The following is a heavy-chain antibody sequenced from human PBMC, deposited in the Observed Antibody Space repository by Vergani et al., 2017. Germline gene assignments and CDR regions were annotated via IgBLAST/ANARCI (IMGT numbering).Heavy chain of an antibody. CDR2: ISGIGGST. V-gene: IGHV3-23*01. Sequence: EVQLLESGGGLVQPGGSLRLSCAASGFTFSSYAMSWVRQAPGKGLEWVSTISGIGGSTYYADSVKGRFTISRDNSKNTLYLQMNSLRAEDTAVYYCAKAWYSSGCNDYWGQGTLVTVSS. J-gene: IGHJ4*02. D-gene: IGHD6-19*01. CDR1: GFTFSSYA. CDR3: AKAWYSSGCNDY.